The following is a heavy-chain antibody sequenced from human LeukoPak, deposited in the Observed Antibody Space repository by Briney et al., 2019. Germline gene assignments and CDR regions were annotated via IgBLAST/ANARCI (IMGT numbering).Heavy chain of an antibody. Sequence: SETLSLTCTVSGYSINSSYYWGWIRQPPGSGLQWIGNIYHSGSTNYNPSLKSRVTISVDTSKNQFSLKLSSVTAADTAVYYCAREVTGEMATISTDYWGQGTLVTVSS. CDR2: IYHSGST. D-gene: IGHD5-24*01. V-gene: IGHV4-38-2*02. CDR1: GYSINSSYY. J-gene: IGHJ4*02. CDR3: AREVTGEMATISTDY.